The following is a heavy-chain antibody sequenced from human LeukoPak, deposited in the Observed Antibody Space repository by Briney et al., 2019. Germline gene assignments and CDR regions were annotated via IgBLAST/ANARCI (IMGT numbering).Heavy chain of an antibody. CDR1: EFSVGSNY. J-gene: IGHJ4*02. V-gene: IGHV3-53*01. D-gene: IGHD3-22*01. CDR2: IYSGGST. Sequence: GGSLRLSCAASEFSVGSNYMTWVRQAPGKGLEWVSLIYSGGSTYYADSVKGRFTISRDNSKNTLYLQMNCLRAEDTAVYYCAKPLRSYYDGSGLTDYWGQGTLVTVSS. CDR3: AKPLRSYYDGSGLTDY.